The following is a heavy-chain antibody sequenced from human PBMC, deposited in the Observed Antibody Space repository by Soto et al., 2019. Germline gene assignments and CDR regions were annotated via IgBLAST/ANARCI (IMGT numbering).Heavy chain of an antibody. CDR3: ARSNCGGDCYSGMDV. CDR1: GCTYTYRY. D-gene: IGHD2-21*02. V-gene: IGHV1-45*02. J-gene: IGHJ6*02. CDR2: ITPFNGNT. Sequence: SVKVSCKASGCTYTYRYLHWVRQAPGQALEWMGWITPFNGNTKYAQKFQDRVTITRDRSMSTAYLEMSSLRSDDTAVYYCARSNCGGDCYSGMDVWGQGTTVTVSS.